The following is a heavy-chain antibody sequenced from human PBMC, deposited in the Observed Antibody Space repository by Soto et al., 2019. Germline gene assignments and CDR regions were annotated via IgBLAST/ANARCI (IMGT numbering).Heavy chain of an antibody. CDR3: ARGDSTDCSNGVCSFFYNHDMDV. D-gene: IGHD2-8*01. CDR1: GYSFTDYH. J-gene: IGHJ6*02. V-gene: IGHV1-2*04. Sequence: QVQLVQSGAEVKKPGASVKVSCKASGYSFTDYHIHWVRQAPGQGLEWLGRINPKSGRTSTAQKFQGWVTMTTDTSISTASMELTRLTSDGTAIYYCARGDSTDCSNGVCSFFYNHDMDVWGQGTTVTVSS. CDR2: INPKSGRT.